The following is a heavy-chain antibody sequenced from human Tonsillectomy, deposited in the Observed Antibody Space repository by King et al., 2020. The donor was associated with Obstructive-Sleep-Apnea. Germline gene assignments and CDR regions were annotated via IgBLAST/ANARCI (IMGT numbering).Heavy chain of an antibody. CDR1: GNSISSTYF. V-gene: IGHV4-38-2*02. D-gene: IGHD6-19*01. CDR2: IYHSGST. Sequence: VQLQESGPGLVKPLETLSLICTVSGNSISSTYFWGWIRQPPGKGLEWIGNIYHSGSTYSNPSLKGRVTISVDTSKDQFSLKVNSVTAADTAVYYCARGRSGWSEYFQHWGQGTLVTVSS. J-gene: IGHJ1*01. CDR3: ARGRSGWSEYFQH.